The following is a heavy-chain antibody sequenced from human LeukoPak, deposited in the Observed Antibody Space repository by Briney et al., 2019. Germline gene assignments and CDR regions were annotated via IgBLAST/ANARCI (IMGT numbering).Heavy chain of an antibody. CDR3: AKGPNYYDSSGYNWYFDL. Sequence: GGSLRLSCAPSVFTLSIYEMNCVREAPGKGLEWVSYISSSGSTIYYADSVKGRFTISRDNAKKSLYLQMNSLRAEDTAVYYCAKGPNYYDSSGYNWYFDLWGRGTLVTVSS. CDR1: VFTLSIYE. CDR2: ISSSGSTI. V-gene: IGHV3-48*03. D-gene: IGHD3-22*01. J-gene: IGHJ2*01.